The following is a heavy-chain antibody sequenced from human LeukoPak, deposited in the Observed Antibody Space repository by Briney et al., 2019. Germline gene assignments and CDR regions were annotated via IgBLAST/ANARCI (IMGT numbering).Heavy chain of an antibody. CDR2: IYTSGST. CDR1: GGSISSGSYY. D-gene: IGHD5-18*01. CDR3: ARDLRHSYGSAFGY. V-gene: IGHV4-61*02. J-gene: IGHJ4*02. Sequence: SQTLSLTCTVSGGSISSGSYYWSWIRQPAGKGLEWIGRIYTSGSTTYNPSLKSRVTISEDTSKNQFSLKLSSVTAADTAMYYCARDLRHSYGSAFGYWGQGTLVTVSS.